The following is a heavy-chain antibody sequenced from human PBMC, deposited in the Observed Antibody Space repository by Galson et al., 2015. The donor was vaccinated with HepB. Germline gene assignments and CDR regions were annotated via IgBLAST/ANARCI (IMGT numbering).Heavy chain of an antibody. CDR1: GYSFTSYW. Sequence: QSGAEVKKPGESLKISCKGSGYSFTSYWIGWVRQMPGKGLEWMGIIYPGDSDTRYSPSFQGQVTISADKSISTAYMELSRLRSDDTAVYYCARGALAGTVYYYYGMDVWGQGTTVTVSS. J-gene: IGHJ6*02. D-gene: IGHD6-13*01. CDR2: IYPGDSDT. V-gene: IGHV5-51*01. CDR3: ARGALAGTVYYYYGMDV.